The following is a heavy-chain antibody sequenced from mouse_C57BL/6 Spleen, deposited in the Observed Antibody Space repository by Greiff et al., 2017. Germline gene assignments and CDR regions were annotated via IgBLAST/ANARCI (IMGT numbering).Heavy chain of an antibody. CDR3: ARSPHYYGSSLFDY. J-gene: IGHJ2*01. CDR1: GYSITSDY. V-gene: IGHV3-8*01. Sequence: VQLKESGPGLAKPSQTLSLTCSVTGYSITSDYWNWIRKFPGNKLEYMGYISYSGSTYYKTSLNSRISITRDTSKNQYYLQLNSVTTEDTATYYCARSPHYYGSSLFDYWGQGTTLTVSS. CDR2: ISYSGST. D-gene: IGHD1-1*01.